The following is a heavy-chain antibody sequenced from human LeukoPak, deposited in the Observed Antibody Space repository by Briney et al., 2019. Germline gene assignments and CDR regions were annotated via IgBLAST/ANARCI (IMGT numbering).Heavy chain of an antibody. Sequence: ASVKVSCKASGYTFTSYGISWVRQAPGQGLEWMGWISAYNGNTNYAQKLQGRVTMTTDTSTSTAYMELRSLRSDDTAVYHCARGGRARDYSSNYYTDVWGKGTTVTVSS. CDR3: ARGGRARDYSSNYYTDV. CDR2: ISAYNGNT. D-gene: IGHD3-16*01. CDR1: GYTFTSYG. J-gene: IGHJ6*03. V-gene: IGHV1-18*01.